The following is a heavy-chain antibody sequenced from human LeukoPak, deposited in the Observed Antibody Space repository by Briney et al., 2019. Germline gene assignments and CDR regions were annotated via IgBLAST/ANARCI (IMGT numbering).Heavy chain of an antibody. CDR2: ISGSGGST. D-gene: IGHD4-17*01. CDR3: ARDPNGDYIGTFDM. J-gene: IGHJ3*02. Sequence: GGSLRLSCAASEFTFSSYGMTWVRQAPGKGLEWVSSISGSGGSTQYADSVQGRFAISRDNSKNTLYLQMNSLRAEDTAVYFCARDPNGDYIGTFDMWGRGTMVSVSS. CDR1: EFTFSSYG. V-gene: IGHV3-23*01.